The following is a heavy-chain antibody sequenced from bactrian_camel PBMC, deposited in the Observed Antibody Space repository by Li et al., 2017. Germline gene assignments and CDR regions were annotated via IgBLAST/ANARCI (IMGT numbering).Heavy chain of an antibody. D-gene: IGHD5*01. CDR3: MAATRPKWGERCPILASKNP. V-gene: IGHV3S40*01. CDR2: INSDSGST. J-gene: IGHJ4*01. Sequence: DVQLVESGGGYVQPGGSLRLSCAASGYTYSSYCISWFRQHPGKEREGVSVINSDSGSTSYVDSVKGRFTISQDNAKRTVYLQMNNLKPEDTGMYYCMAATRPKWGERCPILASKNPWGQGTQVTVS. CDR1: GYTYSSYC.